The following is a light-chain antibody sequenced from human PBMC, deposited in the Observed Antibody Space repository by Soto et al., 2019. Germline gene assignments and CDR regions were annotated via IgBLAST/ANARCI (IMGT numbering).Light chain of an antibody. Sequence: EIVLTQSPATLSLSPGERATLSCRASQSVSSYLAWYQQKPGQPPRLLIYDASNRATGIPARFSGSGSGTDFTLTISSLEPEDFAVYHCQQRSNWITFGQGTRLEIK. CDR2: DAS. CDR3: QQRSNWIT. J-gene: IGKJ5*01. CDR1: QSVSSY. V-gene: IGKV3-11*01.